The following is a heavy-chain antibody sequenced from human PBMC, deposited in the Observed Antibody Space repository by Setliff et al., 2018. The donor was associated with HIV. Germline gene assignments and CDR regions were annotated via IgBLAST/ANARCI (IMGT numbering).Heavy chain of an antibody. J-gene: IGHJ6*02. D-gene: IGHD5-12*01. CDR2: IYYTEIT. CDR1: GGSISSGGYY. Sequence: PSETLSLTCTVSGGSISSGGYYWSWIRQHPGKGLEWIGHIYYTEITYYNPSLRSRLTISLDTSKNQFSLKLSPVTAADTAVYFCAREGVGYNPFYYYGMDVWGQGTTVTV. CDR3: AREGVGYNPFYYYGMDV. V-gene: IGHV4-31*03.